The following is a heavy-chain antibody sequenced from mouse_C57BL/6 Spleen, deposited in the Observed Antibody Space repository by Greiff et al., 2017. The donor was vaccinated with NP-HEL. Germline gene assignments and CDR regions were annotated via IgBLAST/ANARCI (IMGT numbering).Heavy chain of an antibody. J-gene: IGHJ1*03. CDR3: AKRGYGSRGYFDV. D-gene: IGHD1-1*01. CDR1: GFSLTSYA. Sequence: VQRVESGPGLVAPSQSLSITCTVSGFSLTSYAVSWIRQPPGKGLEWLGVIWGDGSTNYHSVLISRLSISKDNSKSQVFLKLNSLQTDDTAAYFCAKRGYGSRGYFDVWGTGTTVTVSS. CDR2: IWGDGST. V-gene: IGHV2-3*01.